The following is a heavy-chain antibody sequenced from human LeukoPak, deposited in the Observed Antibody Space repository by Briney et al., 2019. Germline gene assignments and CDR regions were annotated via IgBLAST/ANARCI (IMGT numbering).Heavy chain of an antibody. Sequence: SETLSLTCAVSGGSFSGYYLSWIRQPPGKGLEWIGEINHSGSTNYNPSLKSRVTISVDTSKNQFSLKLSSVTAADTAVYYCAYYDFWSGYSGDWGQGTLVTVSS. CDR1: GGSFSGYY. CDR2: INHSGST. D-gene: IGHD3-3*01. J-gene: IGHJ4*02. CDR3: AYYDFWSGYSGD. V-gene: IGHV4-34*01.